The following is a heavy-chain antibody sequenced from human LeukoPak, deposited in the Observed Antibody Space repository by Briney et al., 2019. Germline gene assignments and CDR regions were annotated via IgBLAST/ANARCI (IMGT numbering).Heavy chain of an antibody. J-gene: IGHJ4*02. CDR2: IYYSGST. V-gene: IGHV4-59*01. D-gene: IGHD6-19*01. Sequence: SETLSLTCTVSGGSISSYYWSWIRQPPGKGLEWIGYIYYSGSTNYNPSLKSRVTISVDTSKNQCSLKLSSVTAADTAVYYCARDSGSSGWYKMVYWGQGTLVTVSS. CDR3: ARDSGSSGWYKMVY. CDR1: GGSISSYY.